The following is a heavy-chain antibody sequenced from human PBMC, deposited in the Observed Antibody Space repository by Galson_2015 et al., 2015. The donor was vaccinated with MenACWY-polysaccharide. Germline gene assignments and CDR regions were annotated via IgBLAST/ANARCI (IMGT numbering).Heavy chain of an antibody. CDR1: GGSINTDRAY. Sequence: TLSLTCTVSGGSINTDRAYWTWIRQHPGEGLEFIGYISHGGSTYYNPSLRSRVTISVDTSKNQFSLKLSSVTAADTAVYYCARVEKYSGSYYILHWGQGTLVTVSS. CDR3: ARVEKYSGSYYILH. V-gene: IGHV4-31*03. J-gene: IGHJ4*02. CDR2: ISHGGST. D-gene: IGHD1-26*01.